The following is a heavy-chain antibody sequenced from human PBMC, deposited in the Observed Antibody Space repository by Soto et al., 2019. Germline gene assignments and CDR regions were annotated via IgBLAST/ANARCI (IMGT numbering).Heavy chain of an antibody. CDR2: ISANNGNT. Sequence: ASVKVSSKASGSTFTTLGISWVRQAPGQGLEWVGWISANNGNTKYSQKFEGRVSLTTETSASTAYMELRSLRSDDTAVYYCARSAPFDIYAITPVDFWGQGTLVTVSS. CDR3: ARSAPFDIYAITPVDF. D-gene: IGHD3-9*01. CDR1: GSTFTTLG. J-gene: IGHJ4*02. V-gene: IGHV1-18*01.